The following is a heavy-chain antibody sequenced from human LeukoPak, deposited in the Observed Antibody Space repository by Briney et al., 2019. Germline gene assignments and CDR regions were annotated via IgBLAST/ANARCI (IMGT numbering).Heavy chain of an antibody. CDR3: AREFDGSASGAGY. CDR1: GFTFSRYS. V-gene: IGHV3-21*01. Sequence: GGSLRLSCAASGFTFSRYSMNWVRQAPGEGLEWVSSMSSSSGLIYYGDSVKGRFTVSRDNAKRSLYLQMNSLRADDAAVYYCAREFDGSASGAGYWGQGTLVTVSS. D-gene: IGHD1-26*01. CDR2: MSSSSGLI. J-gene: IGHJ4*02.